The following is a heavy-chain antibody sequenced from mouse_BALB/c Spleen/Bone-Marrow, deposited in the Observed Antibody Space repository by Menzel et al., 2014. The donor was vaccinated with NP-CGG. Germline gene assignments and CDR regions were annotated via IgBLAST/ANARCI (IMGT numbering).Heavy chain of an antibody. CDR2: ISSGGSA. Sequence: EVKVVESGGGLVKPGGSLKLSCAASGFTFSNFAMSWVRQTPDKRLEWVASISSGGSAYYPDSVKGRLSISRDNARDILFLQMSSLRSEDTAMYYCARDYDYDFDYWGQGTTLTVSS. CDR1: GFTFSNFA. D-gene: IGHD2-4*01. J-gene: IGHJ2*01. V-gene: IGHV5-6-5*01. CDR3: ARDYDYDFDY.